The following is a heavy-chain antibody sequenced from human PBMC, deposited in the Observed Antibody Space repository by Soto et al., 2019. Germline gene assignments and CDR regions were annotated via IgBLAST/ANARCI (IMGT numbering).Heavy chain of an antibody. V-gene: IGHV4-31*03. CDR2: IYYSGST. Sequence: QVQLQESGPGLVKPSQTLSLTCTVSGGSISSGGYYWSWIRQHPGKGLEWIGYIYYSGSTYYNPSLKSRVTISVDTSKNQFSLKLSSVTAADTAVYYCARAPGVVTAMHYFDYWGQGTLVTVSS. CDR3: ARAPGVVTAMHYFDY. D-gene: IGHD2-21*02. J-gene: IGHJ4*02. CDR1: GGSISSGGYY.